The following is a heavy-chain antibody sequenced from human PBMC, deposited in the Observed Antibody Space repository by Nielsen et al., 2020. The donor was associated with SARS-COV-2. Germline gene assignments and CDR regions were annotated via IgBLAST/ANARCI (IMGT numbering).Heavy chain of an antibody. Sequence: ASVKVSCKASGYTFTSYGISWVRQAPGQGLEWMGWISAYNGNTNYAQKLQGRVTMTTDTSTSTAYMELRSLRSDDTAVYYCARVFSVLSYYYMDVGGKGTTVTVSS. J-gene: IGHJ6*03. CDR3: ARVFSVLSYYYMDV. CDR1: GYTFTSYG. CDR2: ISAYNGNT. V-gene: IGHV1-18*04. D-gene: IGHD2-21*01.